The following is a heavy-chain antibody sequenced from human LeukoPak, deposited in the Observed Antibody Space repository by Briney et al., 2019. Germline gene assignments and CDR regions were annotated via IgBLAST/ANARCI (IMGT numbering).Heavy chain of an antibody. D-gene: IGHD1-26*01. CDR2: IYYSGNT. CDR1: GGSISIYY. CDR3: AKSTSGSPINWFDP. V-gene: IGHV4-59*01. Sequence: SETLSLTCTVSGGSISIYYWSWIRQPPGKGLEWIGYIYYSGNTNYNPSLKSRVTISVDTSKNQFSLKLSSVTAADTAAYYCAKSTSGSPINWFDPWGQGTLVTVSS. J-gene: IGHJ5*02.